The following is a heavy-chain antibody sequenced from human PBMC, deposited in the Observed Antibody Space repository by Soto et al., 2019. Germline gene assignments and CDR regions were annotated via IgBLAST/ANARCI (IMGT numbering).Heavy chain of an antibody. Sequence: QVQLVQSGAEVKKPGASVKVSYKASGYTFTSYYMHWVRQAPGQGLEWMGIINPSGGSTSYAQKFQGRVTMTRDTSTSTVYMELSSLRSEDTAVYYCAREGAARPDEPENDAFDIWGQGTMVTVSS. CDR3: AREGAARPDEPENDAFDI. CDR1: GYTFTSYY. CDR2: INPSGGST. D-gene: IGHD6-6*01. V-gene: IGHV1-46*01. J-gene: IGHJ3*02.